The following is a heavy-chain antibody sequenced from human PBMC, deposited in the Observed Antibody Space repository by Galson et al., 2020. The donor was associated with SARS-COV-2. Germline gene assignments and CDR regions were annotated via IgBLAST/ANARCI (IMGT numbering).Heavy chain of an antibody. V-gene: IGHV3-53*01. D-gene: IGHD3-22*01. CDR3: AREGSSGDYPGAVDI. Sequence: GESLKISCAASGFAVSSNYMNWVRQAPGNGLEWVSVISSAGNTYYSDSVRGRFTVSRDNSKNTVYLQMNSLRAEDTAVYFCAREGSSGDYPGAVDIWGQGTVVTVSS. CDR2: ISSAGNT. CDR1: GFAVSSNY. J-gene: IGHJ3*02.